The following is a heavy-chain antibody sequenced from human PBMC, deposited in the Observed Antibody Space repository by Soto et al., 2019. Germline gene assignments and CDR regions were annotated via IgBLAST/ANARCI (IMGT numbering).Heavy chain of an antibody. CDR2: ISYDGSNK. D-gene: IGHD2-15*01. Sequence: QVPLVESGGGVVQPGRSLRLSCAASGFTFSSYGMHWVRQAPGKGLEWVAVISYDGSNKYYADSVKGRFTISRDNSKNTLYLQMNSLRAEDTAVYYCAKLGGSGPDAFDIWGQGTMVTVSS. CDR3: AKLGGSGPDAFDI. CDR1: GFTFSSYG. J-gene: IGHJ3*02. V-gene: IGHV3-30*18.